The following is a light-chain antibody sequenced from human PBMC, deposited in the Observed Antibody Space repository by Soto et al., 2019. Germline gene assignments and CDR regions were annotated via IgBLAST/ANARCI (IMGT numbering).Light chain of an antibody. CDR1: QGVGDT. CDR3: QPYNNWPRT. J-gene: IGKJ4*01. V-gene: IGKV3-15*01. CDR2: DTS. Sequence: EVVMRQSPATLSVSPGEGVTLSCRASQGVGDTLAWYQQKPGQAPRLLIYDTSTRATGIPTRFSGSGSGTEFPLTINRLQSEDFAVYYCQPYNNWPRTFGGGTKVDIK.